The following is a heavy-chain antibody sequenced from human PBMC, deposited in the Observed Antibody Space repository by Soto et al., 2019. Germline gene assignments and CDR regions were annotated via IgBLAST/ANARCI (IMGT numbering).Heavy chain of an antibody. D-gene: IGHD4-17*01. CDR3: ARRYGYAFDI. CDR2: IYYSGST. Sequence: QVQLQESGPGLVKPSETLSLTCTVSGGSISSYYWSWIRQPPGKGLEWIGYIYYSGSTNYNPSLKRRVTISVDTSKNQFSLKLSSVGAADTAVYYCARRYGYAFDIWGQGTMVTVSS. V-gene: IGHV4-59*01. CDR1: GGSISSYY. J-gene: IGHJ3*02.